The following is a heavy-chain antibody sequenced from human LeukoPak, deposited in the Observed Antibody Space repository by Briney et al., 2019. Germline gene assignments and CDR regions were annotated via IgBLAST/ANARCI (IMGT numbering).Heavy chain of an antibody. Sequence: SDTLSLTCTVSGGSISSGGYYWSWIRQHPGKGLEWIGYIYYSGSTYYNPSLKSRVTISVDTSKNQFSLKLSSVTAADTAVYYCARVTAQGGDFLEPGDYWGQGTLVTVSS. D-gene: IGHD3-3*01. V-gene: IGHV4-31*03. J-gene: IGHJ4*02. CDR1: GGSISSGGYY. CDR3: ARVTAQGGDFLEPGDY. CDR2: IYYSGST.